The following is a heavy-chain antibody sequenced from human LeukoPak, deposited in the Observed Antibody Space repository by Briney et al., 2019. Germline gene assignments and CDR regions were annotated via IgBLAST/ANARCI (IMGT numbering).Heavy chain of an antibody. CDR3: ASGGGYYYYGMDV. Sequence: PGGSLRLSCAASGFTFSNYWMSWVRQAPGKGLEWVANIKQDGSEKYYVDSVKGRFTISRDNAKNSLYLQMNSLKAEDTAVYYCASGGGYYYYGMDVWGLGTTVTVSS. J-gene: IGHJ6*02. D-gene: IGHD3-10*01. V-gene: IGHV3-7*01. CDR1: GFTFSNYW. CDR2: IKQDGSEK.